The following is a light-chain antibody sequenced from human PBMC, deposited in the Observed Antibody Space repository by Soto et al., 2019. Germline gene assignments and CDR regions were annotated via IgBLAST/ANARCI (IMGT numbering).Light chain of an antibody. Sequence: EIGMTQSAATVSVSPGERATLSCRASESVRSNLAWYQQKAGQAPRLLIYAASTRATGIPARFSGSGSGTEFTLSISSLQSEDFAVYYCQQRSNWPQVPFGQGTRLAIK. V-gene: IGKV3-15*01. CDR3: QQRSNWPQVP. CDR1: ESVRSN. J-gene: IGKJ5*01. CDR2: AAS.